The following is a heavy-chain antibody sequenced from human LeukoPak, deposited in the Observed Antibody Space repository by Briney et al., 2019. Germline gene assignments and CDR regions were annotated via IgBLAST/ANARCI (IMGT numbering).Heavy chain of an antibody. Sequence: GGSLRLSCAASGFTFNSYSMNWVRQAPGKGLEWVSSISTTSSYIYHADSVKGRFTISRDNAKNSLYLQMNSLRAEDAALYYCARPGYYYGMDVWGQGTTVTVSS. J-gene: IGHJ6*02. CDR1: GFTFNSYS. CDR3: ARPGYYYGMDV. CDR2: ISTTSSYI. V-gene: IGHV3-21*01. D-gene: IGHD3-10*01.